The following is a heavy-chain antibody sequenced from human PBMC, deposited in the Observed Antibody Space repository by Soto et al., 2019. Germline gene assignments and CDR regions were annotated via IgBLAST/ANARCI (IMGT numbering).Heavy chain of an antibody. Sequence: PGGSLRLSCAASGFTFSSYSMNWVRQAPGKGLEWVASITSDRSNKYYADSVKGRFTISRDNSKNTLYLQMNSLRAEDTAVYYCAKGFGNYRAFDYWGQGTLVTVSS. D-gene: IGHD1-7*01. V-gene: IGHV3-30*18. CDR1: GFTFSSYS. CDR2: ITSDRSNK. J-gene: IGHJ4*02. CDR3: AKGFGNYRAFDY.